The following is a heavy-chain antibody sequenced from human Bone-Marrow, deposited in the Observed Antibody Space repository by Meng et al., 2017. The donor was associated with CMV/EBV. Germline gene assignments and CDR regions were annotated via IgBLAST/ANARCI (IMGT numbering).Heavy chain of an antibody. V-gene: IGHV4-31*03. CDR1: GGSISSGGYY. CDR3: ARDSSRWELPLD. CDR2: IYYSGST. Sequence: TVCGGSISSGGYYWSWNRQRPGKGLEWIGYIYYSGSTYYNPSLKSRVTVSVDTSKNQFYLKLSSVTAADTAVYYCARDSSRWELPLDWGRGTLVTVSS. D-gene: IGHD1-26*01. J-gene: IGHJ4*02.